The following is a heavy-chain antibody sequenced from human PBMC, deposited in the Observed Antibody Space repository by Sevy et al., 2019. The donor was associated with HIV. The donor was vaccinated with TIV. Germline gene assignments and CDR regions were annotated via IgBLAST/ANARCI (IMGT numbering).Heavy chain of an antibody. CDR3: ARAMWIQLLAFDI. J-gene: IGHJ3*02. V-gene: IGHV3-21*01. CDR2: ISSSSSYI. CDR1: GFTFSSYS. Sequence: GESLKISCAASGFTFSSYSMNWVRQAPGKGLEWVSSISSSSSYIYYADSVKGRFTISRDNAKNSLYLQMNSLRAEDTAMYYCARAMWIQLLAFDIWGQGTMVTVSS. D-gene: IGHD5-18*01.